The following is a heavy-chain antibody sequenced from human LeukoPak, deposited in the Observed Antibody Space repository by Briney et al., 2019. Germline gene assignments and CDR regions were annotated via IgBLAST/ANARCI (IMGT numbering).Heavy chain of an antibody. D-gene: IGHD5-12*01. CDR3: VKGAYDYLEIAYFDY. V-gene: IGHV3-23*01. Sequence: PGGSLRLSCAASGFTFSNYAMNWVRQAPGMGLEWVSVILGSGDAKDYADSVKGRFTISRDKSKNTLYLQMNSLTAEDTAVYYCVKGAYDYLEIAYFDYWGQGTLVTVSS. CDR2: ILGSGDAK. J-gene: IGHJ4*02. CDR1: GFTFSNYA.